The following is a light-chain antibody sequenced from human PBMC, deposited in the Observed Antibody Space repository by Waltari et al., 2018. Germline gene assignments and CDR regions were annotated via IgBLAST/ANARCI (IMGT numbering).Light chain of an antibody. J-gene: IGKJ2*01. CDR2: GAS. CDR1: QSVSSSY. V-gene: IGKV3-20*01. CDR3: QQYGSSPPYT. Sequence: EIVLTQSPGTLSLSPGERATLYCRASQSVSSSYLAWYHQKPGQAPRLLIYGASSRATGIPDRFSGSGSGTDFTLTISRLEPEDFAVYYCQQYGSSPPYTFGQGTKLEIK.